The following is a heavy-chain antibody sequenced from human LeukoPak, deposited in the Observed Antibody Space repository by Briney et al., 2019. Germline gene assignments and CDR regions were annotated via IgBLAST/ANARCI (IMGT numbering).Heavy chain of an antibody. J-gene: IGHJ6*03. CDR3: ARDLSSEVAGIYYYYYYMDV. V-gene: IGHV3-48*01. Sequence: PGGSLRLSCAASGFTFSSYSMNWVRQAPGKGLEWVSYISSSSSTIYYADSVKGRFTISRDNAKNSLYLQMNSLRAEDTAVYYCARDLSSEVAGIYYYYYYMDVWGKGTTVTVSS. CDR2: ISSSSSTI. CDR1: GFTFSSYS. D-gene: IGHD6-19*01.